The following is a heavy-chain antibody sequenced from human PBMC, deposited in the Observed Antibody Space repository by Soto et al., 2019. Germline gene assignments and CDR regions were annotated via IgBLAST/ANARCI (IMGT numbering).Heavy chain of an antibody. CDR3: ARIWTVAVDF. V-gene: IGHV4-4*02. J-gene: IGHJ4*02. Sequence: QVQLQESGPGLVKPSGTLALTCTVSGGSISTGNWWTWVRQSPEKGLAWIGEIFRSGNTYYNPSFKSRATISVDNSNSQFSLGLNSVSAADTAVYYCARIWTVAVDFWGPGTLVTVSS. CDR1: GGSISTGNW. CDR2: IFRSGNT. D-gene: IGHD4-17*01.